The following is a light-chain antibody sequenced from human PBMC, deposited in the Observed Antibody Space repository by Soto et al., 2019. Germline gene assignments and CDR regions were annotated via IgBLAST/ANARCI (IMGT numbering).Light chain of an antibody. J-gene: IGKJ1*01. Sequence: DIQMTQSPSSLSASVGDRVTITCLSGQSISSYLNWYQQKPGKAPKLLIYAASSLQSGVPSRFSGSGSGTDFTLTISSLQPEDVATYYCQQYNSYSTFGQGTKVDIK. V-gene: IGKV1-39*01. CDR1: QSISSY. CDR3: QQYNSYST. CDR2: AAS.